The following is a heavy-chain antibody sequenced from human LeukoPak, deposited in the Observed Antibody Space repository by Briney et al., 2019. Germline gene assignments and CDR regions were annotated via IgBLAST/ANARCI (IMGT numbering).Heavy chain of an antibody. CDR3: ARDAADLAVAFDY. J-gene: IGHJ4*02. Sequence: GGSLRLSCAASGFTFSDYYMSWIRQAPGKGLEWVSYISSSGSTIYYADSVKGRFTISRDNAKNSLYPQMNSLRAEDTAVYYCARDAADLAVAFDYWGQGTLVTVSS. CDR2: ISSSGSTI. CDR1: GFTFSDYY. V-gene: IGHV3-11*04. D-gene: IGHD6-19*01.